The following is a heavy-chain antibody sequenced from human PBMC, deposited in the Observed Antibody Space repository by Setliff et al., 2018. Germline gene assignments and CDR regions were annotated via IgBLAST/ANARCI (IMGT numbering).Heavy chain of an antibody. J-gene: IGHJ6*02. V-gene: IGHV3-23*01. CDR1: GGSFSTYY. CDR2: ISSTITST. CDR3: AKHGAYNDFLTGYNFYYDMDV. D-gene: IGHD3-9*01. Sequence: ETLSLTCAVYGGSFSTYYWIWIRQPPGKGLEWVSAISSTITSTYYADSVKGRFTIARDNSKNTLYLQMNSLRAEDTAVYYCAKHGAYNDFLTGYNFYYDMDVWGQGTTVTVSS.